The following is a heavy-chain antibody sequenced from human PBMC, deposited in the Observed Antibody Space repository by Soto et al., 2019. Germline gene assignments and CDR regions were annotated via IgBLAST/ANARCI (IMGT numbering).Heavy chain of an antibody. V-gene: IGHV1-69*13. J-gene: IGHJ5*02. CDR2: IIPIFGTA. D-gene: IGHD3-10*01. Sequence: SVKVSCKASGGTFSSYAISWVRQAPGQGLEWMGGIIPIFGTANYAQKFQGRITITADESTSTAYMELSSLRSEDTAVYYCASFTPGYNWFDPWGQGTLVTVSS. CDR1: GGTFSSYA. CDR3: ASFTPGYNWFDP.